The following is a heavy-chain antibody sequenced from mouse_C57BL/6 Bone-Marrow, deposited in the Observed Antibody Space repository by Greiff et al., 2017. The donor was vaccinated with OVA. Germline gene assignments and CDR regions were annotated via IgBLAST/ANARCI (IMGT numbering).Heavy chain of an antibody. Sequence: VQLKESGGDLVKPGGSLKLSCAASGFTFSSYGMSWVRQTPDKRLEWVATISSGGSYTYYPDSVKGRFTISRDNAKNTLYLQMSSLKSEDTAMYYCAQGDYWYFDVWGTGTTVTVSS. CDR1: GFTFSSYG. J-gene: IGHJ1*03. CDR2: ISSGGSYT. V-gene: IGHV5-6*01. CDR3: AQGDYWYFDV.